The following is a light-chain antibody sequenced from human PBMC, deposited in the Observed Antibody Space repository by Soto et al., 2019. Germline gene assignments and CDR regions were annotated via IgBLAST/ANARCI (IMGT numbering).Light chain of an antibody. CDR1: SSNIGSFYD. V-gene: IGLV1-40*01. J-gene: IGLJ2*01. CDR3: HSYVNSLSHVV. CDR2: GDN. Sequence: QSVLTQPPSVSGAPGQRVTIPCTGSSSNIGSFYDVHWYQQLPGTVPKLLIYGDNNRPSGVPDRFSGSKSGTSASLAITGLLPEDDADYYCHSYVNSLSHVVFGGGAKLTVL.